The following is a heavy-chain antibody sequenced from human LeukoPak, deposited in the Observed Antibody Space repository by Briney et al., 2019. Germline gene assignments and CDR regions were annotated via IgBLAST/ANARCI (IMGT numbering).Heavy chain of an antibody. CDR2: IYYSGNT. Sequence: SETLSLTCTVSGVSISSSNSYWGWIRQPPGKGLEWIGSIYYSGNTYYNASLKSQVSISIDTSKNQFSLRLASVSAADTAVYYCARQTGSGLFILPGGQGTLVTVSS. D-gene: IGHD3/OR15-3a*01. CDR1: GVSISSSNSY. CDR3: ARQTGSGLFILP. V-gene: IGHV4-39*01. J-gene: IGHJ4*02.